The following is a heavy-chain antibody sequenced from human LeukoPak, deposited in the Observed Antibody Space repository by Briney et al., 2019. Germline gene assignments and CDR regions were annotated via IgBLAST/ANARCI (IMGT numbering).Heavy chain of an antibody. CDR3: AKVGSYYDSSGYPSKPFDY. CDR1: GFTFSSYW. D-gene: IGHD3-22*01. Sequence: GGSLRLSCAASGFTFSSYWMHWVRQAPGKGLEWVSAISGSGGSTYYADSVKGRFTISRDNSKNTLYLQMNSLRAEDTAVYYCAKVGSYYDSSGYPSKPFDYWGQGTLVTVSS. CDR2: ISGSGGST. J-gene: IGHJ4*02. V-gene: IGHV3-23*01.